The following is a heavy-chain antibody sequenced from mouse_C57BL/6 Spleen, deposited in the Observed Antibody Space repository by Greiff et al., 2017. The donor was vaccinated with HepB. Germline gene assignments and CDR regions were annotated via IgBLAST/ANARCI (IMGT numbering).Heavy chain of an antibody. CDR1: GYAFSSYW. CDR2: IYPGDGDT. CDR3: AREIPDYSNPWFAY. Sequence: VQLQQSGAELVKPGASVKISCKASGYAFSSYWMNWVKQRPGKGLEWIGQIYPGDGDTNYNGKFKGKATLTADKSSSTAYMQLSSLTSEDSAVYFCAREIPDYSNPWFAYWGQGTLVTVSA. V-gene: IGHV1-80*01. D-gene: IGHD2-5*01. J-gene: IGHJ3*01.